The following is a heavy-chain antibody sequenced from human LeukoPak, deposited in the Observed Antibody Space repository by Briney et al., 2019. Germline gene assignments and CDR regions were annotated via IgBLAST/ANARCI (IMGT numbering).Heavy chain of an antibody. CDR3: ARAPERYDVLTGSVYYYYYMDV. Sequence: VKVSCKASGGTFSSYAISWVRQAPGQGLEWMGGIIPIFGTANYAQKFQGRVTITADESTSTAYMELSSLRSEDTAVYYCARAPERYDVLTGSVYYYYYMDVWGKGTTVTISS. J-gene: IGHJ6*03. CDR2: IIPIFGTA. CDR1: GGTFSSYA. D-gene: IGHD3-9*01. V-gene: IGHV1-69*13.